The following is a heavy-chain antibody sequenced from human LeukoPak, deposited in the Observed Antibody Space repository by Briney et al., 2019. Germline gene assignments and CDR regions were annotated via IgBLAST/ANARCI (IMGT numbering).Heavy chain of an antibody. J-gene: IGHJ6*02. Sequence: GASVKVSCKASGYTFTGYHVHWVRQAPGQGPEWVGRINPNSGVTNYARKFQGRVTMTRHTSITTAHMELSRLRSDDTAVYYCARDRSGILGYYYNGMDVWGQGTTVTVSS. V-gene: IGHV1-2*06. CDR3: ARDRSGILGYYYNGMDV. CDR1: GYTFTGYH. CDR2: INPNSGVT. D-gene: IGHD3-10*01.